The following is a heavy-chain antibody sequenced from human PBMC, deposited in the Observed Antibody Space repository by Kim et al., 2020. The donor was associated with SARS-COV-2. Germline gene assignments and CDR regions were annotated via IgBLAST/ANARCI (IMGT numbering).Heavy chain of an antibody. V-gene: IGHV1-8*01. CDR2: MNPNSGNT. Sequence: ASVKVSCKASGYTFTSYDINWVRQATGQGLEWMGWMNPNSGNTGYAQKFQGRVTMTRNTSISTAYMELSSLRSEDTAVYYCARAVRGRAARQRYYYYGMDVWGQGTTVTVSS. D-gene: IGHD6-6*01. J-gene: IGHJ6*02. CDR3: ARAVRGRAARQRYYYYGMDV. CDR1: GYTFTSYD.